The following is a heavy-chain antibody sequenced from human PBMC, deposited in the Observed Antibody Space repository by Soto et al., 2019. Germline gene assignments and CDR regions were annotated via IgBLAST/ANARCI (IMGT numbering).Heavy chain of an antibody. Sequence: PGESLKISCKGSGYSFTSYWISWVRQMPGKGLEWMGRIDPSDSYTNYSPSFQGHVTISADKSISTAYLQWSSLKASDTALYYCAGGIPVAATGHAFDVWGQGTMVTVSS. CDR1: GYSFTSYW. CDR2: IDPSDSYT. D-gene: IGHD6-19*01. CDR3: AGGIPVAATGHAFDV. J-gene: IGHJ3*01. V-gene: IGHV5-10-1*01.